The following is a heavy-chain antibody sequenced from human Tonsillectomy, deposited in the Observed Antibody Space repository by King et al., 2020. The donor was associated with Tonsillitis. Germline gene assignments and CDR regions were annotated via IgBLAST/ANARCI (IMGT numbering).Heavy chain of an antibody. J-gene: IGHJ6*02. D-gene: IGHD3-16*01. Sequence: VQLVESGGGLVKPGGSLRLSCAASGFTFSDYYMSWIRQAPGKGLEWVSYIGSSGTTIYYADSVKGRFTISRDNAKNSLVLQMNSLRAEDTDVYYCARDLYHWSGTDYDEDGNYYYGMDVWGQGTTVTVSS. CDR3: ARDLYHWSGTDYDEDGNYYYGMDV. V-gene: IGHV3-11*01. CDR2: IGSSGTTI. CDR1: GFTFSDYY.